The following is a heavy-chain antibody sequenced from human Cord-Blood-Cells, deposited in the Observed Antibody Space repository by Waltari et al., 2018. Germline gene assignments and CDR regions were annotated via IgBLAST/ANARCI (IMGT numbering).Heavy chain of an antibody. CDR3: ARSTGYSSSWYYYYGMDV. CDR1: GFTFSSYG. CDR2: ISYDGSNK. V-gene: IGHV3-30*03. D-gene: IGHD6-13*01. J-gene: IGHJ6*02. Sequence: QVQLVESGGGVVQPGRSLRLSCAASGFTFSSYGLHWVRQAPGQGLEWVAVISYDGSNKYYADSVKGRFTISRDNSKNTLYLQMNSLRAEDTAVYYCARSTGYSSSWYYYYGMDVWGQGTTVTVSS.